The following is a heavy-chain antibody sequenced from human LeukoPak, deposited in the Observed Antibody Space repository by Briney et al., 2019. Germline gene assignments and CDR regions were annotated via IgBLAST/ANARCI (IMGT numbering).Heavy chain of an antibody. D-gene: IGHD4-17*01. V-gene: IGHV1-2*02. CDR1: GYTFTGYY. CDR3: ARGRDYGDCPPAAYFQH. CDR2: INPNSGGT. J-gene: IGHJ1*01. Sequence: ASVKVSCKASGYTFTGYYMHWVRQAPGQGLEWMGWINPNSGGTNYAQKFQGRVTMTRDTSISTAYMELSRLRSDDTAVYYCARGRDYGDCPPAAYFQHWGQGPLVTVSS.